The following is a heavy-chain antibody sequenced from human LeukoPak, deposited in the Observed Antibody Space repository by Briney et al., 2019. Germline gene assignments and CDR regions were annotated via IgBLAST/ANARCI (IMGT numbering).Heavy chain of an antibody. V-gene: IGHV4-59*01. CDR2: IYYSGST. Sequence: RTSETLSLTCTVSGASISSYYWSWIRQPPGKGLEWIGYIYYSGSTNYNPALKSRVTISEDTSKNQISLKLSSVTAADTAVYYCARARGYYDSSGYDYWGQGTLVTVSS. CDR1: GASISSYY. J-gene: IGHJ4*02. CDR3: ARARGYYDSSGYDY. D-gene: IGHD3-22*01.